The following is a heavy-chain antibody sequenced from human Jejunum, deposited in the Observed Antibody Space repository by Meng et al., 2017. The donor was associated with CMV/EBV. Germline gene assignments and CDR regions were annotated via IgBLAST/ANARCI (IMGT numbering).Heavy chain of an antibody. D-gene: IGHD2-2*01. CDR1: YA. J-gene: IGHJ4*02. Sequence: YAMNWVRQAPGKGLEWVSGISGSGGNTYYADSVKGRLTISRDNSKNTLHLQMNSLRAEDTALYFCAKVIKGDIIVVPASWNFDYWGQGTLVTVSS. V-gene: IGHV3-23*01. CDR2: ISGSGGNT. CDR3: AKVIKGDIIVVPASWNFDY.